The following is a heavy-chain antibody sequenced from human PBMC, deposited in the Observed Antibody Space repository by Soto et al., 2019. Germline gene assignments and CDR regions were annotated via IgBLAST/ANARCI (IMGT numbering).Heavy chain of an antibody. Sequence: HPGGSLRLSCAAFGFTVSNKHMTWVRQAPGKGLDWVSLIYSGGSTHFADSVKGRFTISRDDSKNTVYLQMNSLRAEDTAVYYCARQLYAMDVWGQGTTVTVSS. V-gene: IGHV3-66*04. CDR2: IYSGGST. CDR3: ARQLYAMDV. J-gene: IGHJ6*02. CDR1: GFTVSNKH.